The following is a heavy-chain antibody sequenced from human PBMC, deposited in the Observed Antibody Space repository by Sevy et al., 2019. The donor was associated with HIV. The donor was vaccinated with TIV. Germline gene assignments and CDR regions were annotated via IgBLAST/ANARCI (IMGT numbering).Heavy chain of an antibody. J-gene: IGHJ6*02. V-gene: IGHV1-24*01. D-gene: IGHD3-9*01. CDR1: GYTLTELS. CDR3: ATPSLMGNRYYYYGMDV. Sequence: SSVKVSCKVSGYTLTELSMHWVRQAPGKGLEWMGGFAPEDGETIYAQKFQGRVTMTEDTSTDTAYMELSSLRSEDTAVYYCATPSLMGNRYYYYGMDVWGQGTTVTVSS. CDR2: FAPEDGET.